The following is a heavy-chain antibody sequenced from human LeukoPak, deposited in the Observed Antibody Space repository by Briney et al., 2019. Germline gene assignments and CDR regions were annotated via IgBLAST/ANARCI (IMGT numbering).Heavy chain of an antibody. CDR1: GFTVSTNY. V-gene: IGHV3-66*01. D-gene: IGHD3-10*01. CDR3: ASILRSSSGYYFDY. J-gene: IGHJ4*02. CDR2: IYSGDTT. Sequence: GGSLRLSCAASGFTVSTNYMSWVRQAPRKVLEWVSVIYSGDTTFYADSVRGKFTISRDNSKNTLYLQMNSLRAEDTAVYYCASILRSSSGYYFDYWGQGTLVTVSS.